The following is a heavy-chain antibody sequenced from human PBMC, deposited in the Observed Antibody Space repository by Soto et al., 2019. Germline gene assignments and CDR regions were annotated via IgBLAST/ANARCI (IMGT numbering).Heavy chain of an antibody. D-gene: IGHD3-9*01. V-gene: IGHV4-31*03. CDR3: ASFPISGYFDWLGTDY. CDR2: IYYSGST. CDR1: GGCISSGGYY. J-gene: IGHJ4*02. Sequence: PSETLSLTCTVSGGCISSGGYYWSWIRQHPGKGLEWIGYIYYSGSTYYNPSLKSRVTISVDTSKNQFSLKLSSVTAADTAVYYCASFPISGYFDWLGTDYWGQGTLVTVSS.